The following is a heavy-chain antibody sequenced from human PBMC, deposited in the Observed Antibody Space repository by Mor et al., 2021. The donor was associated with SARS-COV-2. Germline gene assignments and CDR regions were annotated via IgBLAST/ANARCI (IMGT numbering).Heavy chain of an antibody. CDR2: INHDGTTT. D-gene: IGHD6-13*01. J-gene: IGHJ3*01. Sequence: WVSRINHDGTTTDYADSVRGRFTISRDNAKNTLYLQMNSLRAEDSAVYYCARDQASRGTFDVWGPGTMLTVSS. CDR3: ARDQASRGTFDV. V-gene: IGHV3-74*01.